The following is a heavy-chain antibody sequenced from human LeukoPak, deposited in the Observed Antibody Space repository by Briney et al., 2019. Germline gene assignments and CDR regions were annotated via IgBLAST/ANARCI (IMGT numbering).Heavy chain of an antibody. D-gene: IGHD5-24*01. CDR3: ARGRRDGYCLDY. J-gene: IGHJ4*02. Sequence: SETLSLTCTVSGGSISSYYWSWIRQPPGKGLEWIGYIYYSGSTNYNPSLKSRVTISVDTSKNQFSLKLSSVTAADTAVYYCARGRRDGYCLDYWGQGTLVTVSS. CDR1: GGSISSYY. CDR2: IYYSGST. V-gene: IGHV4-59*01.